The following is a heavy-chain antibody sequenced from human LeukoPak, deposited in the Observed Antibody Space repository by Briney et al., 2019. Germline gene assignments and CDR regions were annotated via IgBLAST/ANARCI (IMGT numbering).Heavy chain of an antibody. J-gene: IGHJ3*02. CDR2: ITSTGTTI. Sequence: PGGSLRLSRAASGFTFSSYRMTWVRQAPGKGLQWVSYITSTGTTIHYADSVKGRFTISRDNANNSLFLQMNSLRAEDTAVYYCARIYSSGRGNDALDIWGQGTMVSVSS. CDR1: GFTFSSYR. D-gene: IGHD6-19*01. V-gene: IGHV3-48*03. CDR3: ARIYSSGRGNDALDI.